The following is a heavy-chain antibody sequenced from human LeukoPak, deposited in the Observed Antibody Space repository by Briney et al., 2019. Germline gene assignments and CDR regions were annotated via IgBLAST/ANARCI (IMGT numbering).Heavy chain of an antibody. CDR1: GYSFTSYC. J-gene: IGHJ3*01. D-gene: IGHD1-26*01. CDR2: IYPGDSGP. Sequence: GESLKISCKVSGYSFTSYCIGWVRQMPGKGLEWMGIIYPGDSGPTYRPSFQGQVTTSVDKSTNTAYLQWSSLQASDTAMYYCGMSGDRVPLQDDVFDVWGQGTMVTVST. V-gene: IGHV5-51*01. CDR3: GMSGDRVPLQDDVFDV.